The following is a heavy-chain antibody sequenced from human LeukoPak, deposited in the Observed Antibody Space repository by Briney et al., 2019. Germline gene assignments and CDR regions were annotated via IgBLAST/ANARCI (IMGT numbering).Heavy chain of an antibody. CDR3: ARHVDVEMATMYYFDY. Sequence: KPSETLSLTCTVSGGSISSSSYYWGWIRQPPGKGLEWIGSIYYSGSTYYNPSLKSRVTISVDTSKNQFSLKLSSVTAADTAVYYCARHVDVEMATMYYFDYWGQGTLVTVSS. D-gene: IGHD5-24*01. V-gene: IGHV4-39*01. CDR2: IYYSGST. J-gene: IGHJ4*02. CDR1: GGSISSSSYY.